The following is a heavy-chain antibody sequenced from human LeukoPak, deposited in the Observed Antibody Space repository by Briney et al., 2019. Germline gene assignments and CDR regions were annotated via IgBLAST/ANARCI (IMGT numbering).Heavy chain of an antibody. D-gene: IGHD5-12*01. CDR2: TYYRSKWYN. J-gene: IGHJ4*02. CDR3: ARVFSSASDTSFDY. CDR1: GDSVSSNSAA. Sequence: SQTLSLTCAIPGDSVSSNSAAWNWIRQSPSRGLEWLGRTYYRSKWYNGDAVSVKSRVTINPDTSKNQFSLQLNSVTPEDTAVYCCARVFSSASDTSFDYWGQGTLVTVSS. V-gene: IGHV6-1*01.